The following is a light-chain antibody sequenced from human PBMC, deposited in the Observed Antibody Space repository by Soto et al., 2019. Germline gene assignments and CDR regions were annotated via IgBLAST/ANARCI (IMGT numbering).Light chain of an antibody. J-gene: IGLJ2*01. V-gene: IGLV2-14*01. CDR2: EVS. CDR1: SSDIGGYNY. CDR3: SSFASSSNLL. Sequence: QSALTQPASVSGSPGQSITISCTGTSSDIGGYNYVSWYQQHPGKAPKLMIYEVSNRPSGVSNRFSGSKSGNTASLTISGLQADDEADYYCSSFASSSNLLFGGGTKLTVL.